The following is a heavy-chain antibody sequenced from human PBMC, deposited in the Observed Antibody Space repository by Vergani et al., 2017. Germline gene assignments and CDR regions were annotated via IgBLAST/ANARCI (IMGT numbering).Heavy chain of an antibody. Sequence: EVQLLESGGGLVQPGGSLRLSCAASGFTFSSYAMSWVRQAPGKGLEWVSAISGSGGSTYYADSVKGRFTISRDNSKNTLYLQMNSLRAEDTAVYYCARGSHMVRGVIITSYNYWGQGTLVTVSS. V-gene: IGHV3-23*01. CDR3: ARGSHMVRGVIITSYNY. J-gene: IGHJ4*02. CDR2: ISGSGGST. CDR1: GFTFSSYA. D-gene: IGHD3-10*01.